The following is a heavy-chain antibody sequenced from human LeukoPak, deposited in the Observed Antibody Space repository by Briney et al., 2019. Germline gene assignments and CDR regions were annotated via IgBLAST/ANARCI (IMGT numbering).Heavy chain of an antibody. J-gene: IGHJ4*02. D-gene: IGHD5-18*01. CDR1: GGSISSYY. Sequence: SETLSLTCTVSGGSISSYYWSWIRQPPGKGLEWIGEINHSGSTNYNPSLKSRVTISVDTSKNQFSLKLSSVTAADTAVYYCAREHSYGCGYWGQGTLVTVSS. CDR3: AREHSYGCGY. CDR2: INHSGST. V-gene: IGHV4-34*01.